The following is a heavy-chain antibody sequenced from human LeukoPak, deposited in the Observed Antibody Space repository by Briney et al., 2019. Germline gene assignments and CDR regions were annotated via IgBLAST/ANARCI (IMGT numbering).Heavy chain of an antibody. CDR1: GGSISSYY. CDR3: ARVRGDTYAFDI. D-gene: IGHD2-21*02. V-gene: IGHV4-59*01. J-gene: IGHJ3*02. CDR2: IYYSGST. Sequence: PSETLSLTCTVSGGSISSYYWSWIRQPPGKGLEWIGYIYYSGSTNYNPSLKSRVTISVDTSKNQFSLKLSSVTAADTAVYYRARVRGDTYAFDIWGQGTMVTVSS.